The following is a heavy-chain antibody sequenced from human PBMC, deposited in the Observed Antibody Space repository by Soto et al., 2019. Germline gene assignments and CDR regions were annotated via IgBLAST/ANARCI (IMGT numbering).Heavy chain of an antibody. Sequence: QVHLVESGGGVVQPGRSLTLACAASGFTFTTYVFNWVRQAPGKGLEWVAGIWYDGSKKIYADSVKGRFTISRDNSEDTVYLQMNSLRDEDTAVFYCARDLSYGSIDFRGQGALVTVSS. CDR3: ARDLSYGSIDF. V-gene: IGHV3-33*01. CDR2: IWYDGSKK. D-gene: IGHD5-18*01. J-gene: IGHJ4*02. CDR1: GFTFTTYV.